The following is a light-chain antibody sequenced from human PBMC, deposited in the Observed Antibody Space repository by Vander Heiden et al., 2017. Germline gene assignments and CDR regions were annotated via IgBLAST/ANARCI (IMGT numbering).Light chain of an antibody. Sequence: DIQLTQSPSSLSASVGNRVTITCRASQSISSYLNWYKQKPGKAPSLLIYDTSSLQSGVPSRLSGRGSGTDFTLTISSLQPEDSATYYCQQTYNAPWTFGQGTKVEIK. J-gene: IGKJ1*01. V-gene: IGKV1-39*01. CDR1: QSISSY. CDR3: QQTYNAPWT. CDR2: DTS.